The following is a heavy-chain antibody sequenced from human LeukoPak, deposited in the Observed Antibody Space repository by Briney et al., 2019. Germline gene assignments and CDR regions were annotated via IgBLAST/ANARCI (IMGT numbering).Heavy chain of an antibody. Sequence: SQTLSLTCTVSGGSVSSGNYHWSWIRQSAGEGLEWIGRIYASGSTNYKPSLNSRVTISLDTSKNQFSLKLTSVTAADTAVYYCARELSIAARWFDYWGQGTLVTVSS. CDR2: IYASGST. D-gene: IGHD6-6*01. CDR3: ARELSIAARWFDY. J-gene: IGHJ4*02. V-gene: IGHV4-61*02. CDR1: GGSVSSGNYH.